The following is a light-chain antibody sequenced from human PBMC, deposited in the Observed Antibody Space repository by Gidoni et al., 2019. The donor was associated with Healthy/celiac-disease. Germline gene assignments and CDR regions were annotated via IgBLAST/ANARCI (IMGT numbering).Light chain of an antibody. CDR2: DAS. CDR3: QQRSNWAWT. V-gene: IGKV3-11*01. CDR1: QSVSSY. Sequence: EIVLTQSPATLSLYPGERATLSCRASQSVSSYLAWYQQKPGQAPRLLIYDASNRATGIPARFSGSGSGTDFTLTISSLEPEDFAVYYCQQRSNWAWTFGQGTKGEIK. J-gene: IGKJ1*01.